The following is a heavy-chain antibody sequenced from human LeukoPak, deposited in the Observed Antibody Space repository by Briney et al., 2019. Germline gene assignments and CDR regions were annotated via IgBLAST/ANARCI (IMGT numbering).Heavy chain of an antibody. D-gene: IGHD3-22*01. CDR2: LSSTGSTI. CDR1: GFTLSSYE. Sequence: GGSLRLSCSASGFTLSSYEMNWVRQAPGKGLEGVSYLSSTGSTIYYAYPVKGRFTISRDNAKNSLSLQTNSLRAEDTAVYYCAGSAYYRDFDYWGQGTLVTVSS. V-gene: IGHV3-48*03. J-gene: IGHJ4*02. CDR3: AGSAYYRDFDY.